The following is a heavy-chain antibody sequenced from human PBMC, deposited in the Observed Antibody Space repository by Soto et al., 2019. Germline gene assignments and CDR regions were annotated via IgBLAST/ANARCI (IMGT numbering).Heavy chain of an antibody. J-gene: IGHJ6*02. CDR2: INPGGGRT. CDR1: GYIFSSHC. V-gene: IGHV1-46*01. Sequence: GASVKVSCKASGYIFSSHCIYWVLQAPGQGLQWMGIINPGGGRTAYAQKFQGRVTLTRDMSTSTVYMELTSLTYDDTAVYYCARDVSGPGATYVMDVWGQGTTVTSP. CDR3: ARDVSGPGATYVMDV. D-gene: IGHD2-2*01.